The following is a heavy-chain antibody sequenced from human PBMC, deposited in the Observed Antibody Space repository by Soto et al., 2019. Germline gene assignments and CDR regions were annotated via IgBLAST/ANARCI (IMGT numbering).Heavy chain of an antibody. CDR2: INSDGSGT. V-gene: IGHV3-74*01. J-gene: IGHJ3*02. CDR3: IRDYGGVGSTAAFDI. Sequence: EVQLVVAGGDLVQPGGSLRLSCAASGFTFSHYWMHWVRQGPGKGLVWVSRINSDGSGTSYADSVNGRFTISRDNAKNTVYLQMSSLRAEDTAVYYCIRDYGGVGSTAAFDIWGQGTMVIVSS. D-gene: IGHD1-26*01. CDR1: GFTFSHYW.